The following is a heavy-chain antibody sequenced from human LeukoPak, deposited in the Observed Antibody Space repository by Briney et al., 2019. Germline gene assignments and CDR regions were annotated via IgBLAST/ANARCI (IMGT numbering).Heavy chain of an antibody. CDR1: GGTFSSYA. V-gene: IGHV1-69*13. D-gene: IGHD3-3*01. CDR2: IIPIFGTA. J-gene: IGHJ6*03. CDR3: ARVELRFLEWPTSHYYYYYMDV. Sequence: GASVKVSCEASGGTFSSYAISWVRQASGQGLEWMGGIIPIFGTANYAQKFQGRVTITADESTSTAYMELSSLRSEDTAVYYCARVELRFLEWPTSHYYYYYMDVWGKGTTVTVPS.